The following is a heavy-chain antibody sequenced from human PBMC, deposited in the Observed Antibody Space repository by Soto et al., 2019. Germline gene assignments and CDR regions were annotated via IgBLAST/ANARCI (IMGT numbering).Heavy chain of an antibody. CDR1: DGSVNSAY. J-gene: IGHJ4*02. CDR3: ARTDAYNSSFFDS. Sequence: QVQLQEMGPGLVNPSQTLTITCTVSDGSVNSAYWSWIRQLPGKGLEWMGNIFHTGRTFYNPSVKSRVAISIDTSKPLFSLKVRSVTAADTAVYYCARTDAYNSSFFDSWGQGTVVTVSS. D-gene: IGHD6-6*01. CDR2: IFHTGRT. V-gene: IGHV4-31*03.